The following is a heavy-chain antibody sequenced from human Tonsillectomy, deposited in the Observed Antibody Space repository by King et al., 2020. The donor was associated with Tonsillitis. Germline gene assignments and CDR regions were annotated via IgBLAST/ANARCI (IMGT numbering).Heavy chain of an antibody. CDR3: ARETYYYGSGSTRNAFDI. CDR1: GFTFSSYG. D-gene: IGHD3-10*01. J-gene: IGHJ3*02. Sequence: HVQLVQSGGGVVQPGRSLRLSCAASGFTFSSYGMHWGRQAPGKGLEWGAVIWYDGSNKYYADSVKGRFTISRDNSKNTLYLQMNSLRAEDTAVYYCARETYYYGSGSTRNAFDIWGQGTMVTVSS. V-gene: IGHV3-33*08. CDR2: IWYDGSNK.